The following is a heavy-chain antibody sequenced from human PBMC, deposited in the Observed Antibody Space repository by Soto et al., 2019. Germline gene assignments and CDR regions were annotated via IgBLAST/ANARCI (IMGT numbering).Heavy chain of an antibody. V-gene: IGHV1-2*02. CDR1: GYTFTDYY. D-gene: IGHD1-1*01. CDR3: AQNWNDGDDSFDY. CDR2: INPNNGGT. Sequence: QVQLVQSGAEVKKPGASVKVSCKASGYTFTDYYVHWVRQAPGQGLEWMGWINPNNGGTNYAQKFQRRVTMTRDTSISTAYMELSRLRSDDTAVYYCAQNWNDGDDSFDYWGQGSLVTVSS. J-gene: IGHJ4*02.